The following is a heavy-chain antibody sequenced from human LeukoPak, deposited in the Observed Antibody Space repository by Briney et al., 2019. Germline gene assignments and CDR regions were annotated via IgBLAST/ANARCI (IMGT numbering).Heavy chain of an antibody. CDR2: ITAYSSYI. CDR3: ARGEGGSGWYYFDY. J-gene: IGHJ4*02. D-gene: IGHD6-19*01. V-gene: IGHV3-21*01. CDR1: GFTFSSYI. Sequence: GGSLRLSCAASGFTFSSYIMNWVRQAPGKGLEWVSSITAYSSYIYYADSVKGRFTISRDNAKNSLSLQRNSLRAEDTAVYYCARGEGGSGWYYFDYWGQGALVTVSS.